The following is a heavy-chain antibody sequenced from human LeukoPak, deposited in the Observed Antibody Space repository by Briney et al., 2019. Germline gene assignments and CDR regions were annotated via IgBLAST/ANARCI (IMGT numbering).Heavy chain of an antibody. V-gene: IGHV1-69*05. Sequence: SVKVSCKASGGTFSSYAISWVRQAPGQGLEWMGGIIPIFGTANYAQKFQGRVTITRDTSASTAYMELSSLRSEDTAVYYCARADYGDYAPGYWGQGTLVTVSS. CDR1: GGTFSSYA. J-gene: IGHJ4*02. D-gene: IGHD4-17*01. CDR3: ARADYGDYAPGY. CDR2: IIPIFGTA.